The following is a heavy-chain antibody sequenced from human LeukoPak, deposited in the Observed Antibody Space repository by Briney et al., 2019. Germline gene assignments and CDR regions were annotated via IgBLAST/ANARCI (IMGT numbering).Heavy chain of an antibody. D-gene: IGHD5-24*01. CDR3: ARDGAKMATLPHFDY. J-gene: IGHJ4*02. Sequence: GGSLRLSCVASGFTFTTYSMNWVRLAPGKGLEWVSSISTTGDFIHYADSVKGRFTISRDNAKNSLYLQMNSLRAEDTAVYYCARDGAKMATLPHFDYWGQGTLVTVSS. CDR1: GFTFTTYS. V-gene: IGHV3-21*01. CDR2: ISTTGDFI.